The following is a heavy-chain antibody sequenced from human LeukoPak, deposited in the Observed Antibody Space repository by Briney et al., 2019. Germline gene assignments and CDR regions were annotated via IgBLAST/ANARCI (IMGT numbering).Heavy chain of an antibody. Sequence: GGSLRPSCAASGFTFSSYAMSWVRQAPGKGLEWVSGISGSGGTTYYADSVKGRFTISRDNSKNTLYLQMNSLRAEDTAKYYCAKSLIVATTRGDYFDYWGQGTLVTVSS. CDR1: GFTFSSYA. D-gene: IGHD5-12*01. V-gene: IGHV3-23*01. CDR2: ISGSGGTT. J-gene: IGHJ4*02. CDR3: AKSLIVATTRGDYFDY.